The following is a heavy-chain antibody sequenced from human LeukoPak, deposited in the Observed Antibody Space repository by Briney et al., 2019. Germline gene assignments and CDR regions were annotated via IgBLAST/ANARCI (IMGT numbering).Heavy chain of an antibody. CDR3: ARERAYSSRPVRDYYYYYMDV. Sequence: SVKVSCKASGGTFSSYAISWVRQAPGQGLEWMGGIIPIFGTANYAQKFQGRVTITTDESKTTVYMELSSLRSEDTAMYYCARERAYSSRPVRDYYYYYMDVWGKGASLTVSS. V-gene: IGHV1-69*05. D-gene: IGHD6-13*01. J-gene: IGHJ6*03. CDR2: IIPIFGTA. CDR1: GGTFSSYA.